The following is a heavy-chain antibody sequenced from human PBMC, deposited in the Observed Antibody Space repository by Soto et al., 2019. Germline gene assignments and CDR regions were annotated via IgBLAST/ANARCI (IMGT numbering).Heavy chain of an antibody. D-gene: IGHD3-3*01. CDR1: GYTFTSYD. J-gene: IGHJ4*02. CDR3: ARGDSITIFGVVIIF. Sequence: ASVKVSCKASGYTFTSYDINWVRQATGQGLEWMGWMNPNSGNTGYAQKFQGRVTMTRSTSISTAYMELSSLRSEDTAVYYCARGDSITIFGVVIIFWGQGTLVTVSS. CDR2: MNPNSGNT. V-gene: IGHV1-8*01.